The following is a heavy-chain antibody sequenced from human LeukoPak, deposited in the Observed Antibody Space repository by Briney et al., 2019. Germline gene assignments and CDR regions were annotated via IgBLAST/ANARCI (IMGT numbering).Heavy chain of an antibody. CDR2: IYYSGST. V-gene: IGHV4-59*01. CDR3: ARVSSGYQKTFDY. J-gene: IGHJ4*02. CDR1: GGSISSYC. D-gene: IGHD3-22*01. Sequence: PSETLSLTCTVSGGSISSYCWSWIRQPPGKGLEWIGYIYYSGSTNYNPSLKSRVTISVDTSKNQFSLKLSSVTAADTAVYYCARVSSGYQKTFDYWGQGTLVTVSS.